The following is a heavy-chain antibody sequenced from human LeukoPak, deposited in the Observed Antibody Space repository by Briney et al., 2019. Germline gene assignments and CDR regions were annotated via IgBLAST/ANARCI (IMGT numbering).Heavy chain of an antibody. V-gene: IGHV3-9*01. CDR2: ISWNSGSI. D-gene: IGHD3-10*01. Sequence: GGSLRLSCAASGFTFDDYAMHWVRQAPGKGLEWVSGISWNSGSIGYADSVKGRFTISRDNAKNSLYLQMNSLRAEDTAVYYCAKEAGSGSYSAYYYYYMDVWGKGTTVTVSS. CDR3: AKEAGSGSYSAYYYYYMDV. J-gene: IGHJ6*03. CDR1: GFTFDDYA.